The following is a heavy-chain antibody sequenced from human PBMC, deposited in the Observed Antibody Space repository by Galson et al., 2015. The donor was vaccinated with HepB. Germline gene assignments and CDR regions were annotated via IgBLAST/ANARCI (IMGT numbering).Heavy chain of an antibody. CDR3: ARGGGDIVVVPAANYYYYGMDV. D-gene: IGHD2-2*01. V-gene: IGHV3-66*01. J-gene: IGHJ6*02. CDR2: IYSGGST. CDR1: GFTVSSNY. Sequence: SLRLSCAASGFTVSSNYMSWVRQAPGKGLEWVSVIYSGGSTYYADSVKGRFTISRDNSKNTLYLQMNSLRAEDTAVYYCARGGGDIVVVPAANYYYYGMDVWGQGTTVTVSS.